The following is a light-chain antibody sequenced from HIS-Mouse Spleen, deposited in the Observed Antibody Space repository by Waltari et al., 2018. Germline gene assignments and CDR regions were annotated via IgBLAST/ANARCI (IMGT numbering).Light chain of an antibody. J-gene: IGLJ2*01. CDR1: SSDVGSYNL. V-gene: IGLV2-23*01. Sequence: QSALTQPASVSGSPGQSITISCTGTSSDVGSYNLVSWYQQHPGKAPKLMIYEGSNRPSVVSNRFSGSTSGNTASLTISGLQAEDEADYYCCSYAGSSTVVFGGGTKLTVL. CDR2: EGS. CDR3: CSYAGSSTVV.